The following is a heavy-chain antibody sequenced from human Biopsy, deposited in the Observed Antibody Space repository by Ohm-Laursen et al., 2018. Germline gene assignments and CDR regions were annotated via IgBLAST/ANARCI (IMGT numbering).Heavy chain of an antibody. CDR2: IYFTGRT. J-gene: IGHJ2*01. CDR3: ASAGYNPDWNFDL. V-gene: IGHV4-4*07. CDR1: GGDINNYY. Sequence: TLSLTCNVSGGDINNYYWSWIRQPAGKGLEWIGYIYFTGRTSYNPSLKSRVTMSVNTSKKKFPLRESSVTAADTAVYYCASAGYNPDWNFDLWGRGTRVTVSS. D-gene: IGHD5-24*01.